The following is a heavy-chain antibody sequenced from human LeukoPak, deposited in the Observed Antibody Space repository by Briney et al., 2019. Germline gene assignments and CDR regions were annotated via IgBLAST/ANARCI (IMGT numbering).Heavy chain of an antibody. D-gene: IGHD2-15*01. Sequence: ASVRVSCKASGYTFPDYGISWVRQAPGQGLEWVGWISGYNGHTNYAQKFQGRVTMTTDTSTSTVYMELSSLRSEDTAVYYCARRNLEATPFDYWGQGTLVTVSS. CDR2: ISGYNGHT. CDR3: ARRNLEATPFDY. J-gene: IGHJ4*02. CDR1: GYTFPDYG. V-gene: IGHV1-18*01.